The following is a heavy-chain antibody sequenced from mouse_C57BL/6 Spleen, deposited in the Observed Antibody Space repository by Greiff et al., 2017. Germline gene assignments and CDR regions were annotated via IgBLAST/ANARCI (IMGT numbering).Heavy chain of an antibody. D-gene: IGHD1-1*01. Sequence: VQLQQSGAELVRPGASVKLSCKASGYTFTSYWMHWVKQRPGQGLEWIGMIHPNSGSTNYNEKFKSKATLTVDKSSSTAYMQLSSLTSEDSAVYYCARSRGYYGSDYWGQGTTLTVSS. CDR3: ARSRGYYGSDY. CDR2: IHPNSGST. CDR1: GYTFTSYW. V-gene: IGHV1-64*01. J-gene: IGHJ2*01.